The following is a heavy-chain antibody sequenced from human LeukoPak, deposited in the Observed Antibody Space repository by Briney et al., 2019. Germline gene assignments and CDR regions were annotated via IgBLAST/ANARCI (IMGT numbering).Heavy chain of an antibody. D-gene: IGHD6-19*01. J-gene: IGHJ6*03. CDR2: FDPEEGET. CDR1: GYTLTELS. Sequence: ASVKVSCKVSGYTLTELSMHWVRQAPGKGLEWMGGFDPEEGETIYAQKFQGRVTMTEDTSTDTAYMELSSLRSEDTAVYYCATPIAVAGTGYYYYYMDVWGKGTTVTVSS. CDR3: ATPIAVAGTGYYYYYMDV. V-gene: IGHV1-24*01.